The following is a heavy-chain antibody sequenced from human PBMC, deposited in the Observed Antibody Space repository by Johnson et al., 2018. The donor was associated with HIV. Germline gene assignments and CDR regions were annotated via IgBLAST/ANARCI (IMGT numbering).Heavy chain of an antibody. CDR1: GFTFSSYG. CDR3: ARKVRFGPFDI. CDR2: ISYDGSNK. D-gene: IGHD3-10*01. V-gene: IGHV3-30*03. Sequence: QVQLVESGGDVVQPGRSLRLSCAASGFTFSSYGMHWVRQAPGKGLEWVAVISYDGSNKYYADSVKGRFTISRDNSKNTLYLQMNSLRAEDTAVYYCARKVRFGPFDIWGQGTMVTVSS. J-gene: IGHJ3*02.